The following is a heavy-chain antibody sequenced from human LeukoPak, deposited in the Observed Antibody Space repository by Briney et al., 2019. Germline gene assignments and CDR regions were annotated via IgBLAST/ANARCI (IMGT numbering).Heavy chain of an antibody. CDR2: IYPGDSDN. J-gene: IGHJ5*02. V-gene: IGHV5-51*01. Sequence: GEALKIPRRGSGYTFTDYWIAWVRQVPGQGLELVGIIYPGDSDNIYSPPFEGPVTISADKSTTTACLQWSSLKPSDTAMYFCARLADTTSWGQGTLVTVSS. CDR1: GYTFTDYW. CDR3: ARLADTTS. D-gene: IGHD1-26*01.